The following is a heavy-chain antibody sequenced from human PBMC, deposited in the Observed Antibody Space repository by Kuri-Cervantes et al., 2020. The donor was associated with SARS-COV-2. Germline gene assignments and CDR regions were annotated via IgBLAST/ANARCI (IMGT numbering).Heavy chain of an antibody. CDR3: ARGHKRFYDILTGYYSGDGMDV. J-gene: IGHJ6*02. V-gene: IGHV4-4*02. CDR2: IYHSGST. Sequence: GSLRLSCTVSGGSISSSNWWSWVRQPPGKGLEWIGEIYHSGSTNYNPSLKSRVTISVDKSKNQFSLKLSSVTAADTAVYYCARGHKRFYDILTGYYSGDGMDVWGQGTTVTVSS. D-gene: IGHD3-9*01. CDR1: GGSISSSNW.